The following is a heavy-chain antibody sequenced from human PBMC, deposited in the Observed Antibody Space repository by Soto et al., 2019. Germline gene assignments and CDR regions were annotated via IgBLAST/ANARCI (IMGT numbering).Heavy chain of an antibody. CDR3: ARVSRGFYSAMGV. D-gene: IGHD3-10*01. V-gene: IGHV1-3*01. CDR1: GYTLTTHA. J-gene: IGHJ6*02. Sequence: QVQLVESGAEVKKPGASVKVSCKAFGYTLTTHAMNWVRQAPGQGLEWMGWIDAATGDTRYSQKFQGRVTITTDTSASTAYMEVSGLTPEDTAVYYCARVSRGFYSAMGVWGQGTAVTVSS. CDR2: IDAATGDT.